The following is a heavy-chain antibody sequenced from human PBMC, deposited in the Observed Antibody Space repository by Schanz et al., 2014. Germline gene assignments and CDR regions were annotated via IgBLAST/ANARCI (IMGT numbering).Heavy chain of an antibody. CDR3: VRIYSGYSGGYLDY. CDR1: GFTFA. V-gene: IGHV3-9*01. D-gene: IGHD5-12*01. Sequence: VQLVESGGGVVQPGRSLRLSCAVSGFTFAMHWVRQAPGKGLEWVSGISWNSGSIGYEDSVKGRFTISRDNAKNSLYLQMSSLRAEDTAVYYCVRIYSGYSGGYLDYWGQGTLVTVSS. CDR2: ISWNSGSI. J-gene: IGHJ4*02.